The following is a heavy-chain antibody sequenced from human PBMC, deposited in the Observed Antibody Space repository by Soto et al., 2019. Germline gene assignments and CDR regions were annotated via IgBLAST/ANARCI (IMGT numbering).Heavy chain of an antibody. D-gene: IGHD3-10*01. CDR2: IYYSGST. J-gene: IGHJ6*03. CDR3: ASTYGSGSYYASGIKHNRHYYYYMDV. CDR1: GGSISSYY. V-gene: IGHV4-59*01. Sequence: SETLSLTCTVSGGSISSYYWSWIRQPPGKGLEWIGYIYYSGSTNYNPSLKSRVTISVDTSKNQFSLKMSSVTAADTAVYYCASTYGSGSYYASGIKHNRHYYYYMDVWGKGTTVTVSS.